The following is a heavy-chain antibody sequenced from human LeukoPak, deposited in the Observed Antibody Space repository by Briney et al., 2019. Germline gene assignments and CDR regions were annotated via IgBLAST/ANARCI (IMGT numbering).Heavy chain of an antibody. V-gene: IGHV1-18*01. CDR1: GYTFTSYG. J-gene: IGHJ4*02. CDR2: ISAYNGNT. Sequence: ASVKVSCKASGYTFTSYGISWVRQAPGQGLEWMGWISAYNGNTNYAQKLQGRVTMTTDTSISTAYMELSSLRSEDTAVYYCARVSRSVWTGYRYYFDYWGQGTLVTVSS. CDR3: ARVSRSVWTGYRYYFDY. D-gene: IGHD3/OR15-3a*01.